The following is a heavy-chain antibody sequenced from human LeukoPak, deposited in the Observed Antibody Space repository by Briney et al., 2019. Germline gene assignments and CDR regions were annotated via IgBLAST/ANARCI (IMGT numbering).Heavy chain of an antibody. CDR1: GGSISSYY. Sequence: TETLSLTCTVSGGSISSYYWSWIRQPPGKGLEWIGYIYYSGSTNYNPSLKSRVTIPVDTSKNQFSLKLSSVTAADTAVYYCARGGYYFDYWGQGTLVTVSS. CDR2: IYYSGST. V-gene: IGHV4-59*01. J-gene: IGHJ4*02. CDR3: ARGGYYFDY.